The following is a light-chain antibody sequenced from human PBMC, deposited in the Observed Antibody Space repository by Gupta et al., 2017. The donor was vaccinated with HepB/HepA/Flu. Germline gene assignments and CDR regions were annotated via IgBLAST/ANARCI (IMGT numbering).Light chain of an antibody. CDR1: QSVSSSY. CDR3: QQYGSSSFT. J-gene: IGKJ3*01. V-gene: IGKV3-20*01. Sequence: DIVLTQSPGTLSLSLGERATLSGRASQSVSSSYLAWYQQKPGQAPRLLIYGASSRASGIPDRFSGSGSGTDFTLTISRLEPEDFAVYYCQQYGSSSFTFGPGTKVDVK. CDR2: GAS.